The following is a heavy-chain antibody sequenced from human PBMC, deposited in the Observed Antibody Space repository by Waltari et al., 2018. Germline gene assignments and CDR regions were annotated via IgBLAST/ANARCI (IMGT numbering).Heavy chain of an antibody. J-gene: IGHJ4*02. CDR1: GFTFSSYG. D-gene: IGHD3-3*01. CDR3: GRPPGHDFWSGFDY. Sequence: QVQLVESGGGVVQPGRSLRLSCAASGFTFSSYGMHWVRQAPGKGLEWVAVISYDGSNKNNAESGKVRFTSSRDKSKITLYLQRNSLRAEDTAVYYCGRPPGHDFWSGFDYWGQGTLVTVSS. CDR2: ISYDGSNK. V-gene: IGHV3-30*03.